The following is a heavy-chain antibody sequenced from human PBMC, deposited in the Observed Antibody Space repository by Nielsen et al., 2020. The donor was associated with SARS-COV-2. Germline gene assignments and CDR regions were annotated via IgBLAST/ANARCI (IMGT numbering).Heavy chain of an antibody. V-gene: IGHV4-31*02. D-gene: IGHD2-15*01. Sequence: RQAPGKGLERIGYIYYSGSTYYNPSLKSRVTISVDTSKNQFSLKLSSVTAADTAVYYCASQAVLLNCSGGSRYSGLYWGQGTLVTVSS. J-gene: IGHJ4*02. CDR3: ASQAVLLNCSGGSRYSGLY. CDR2: IYYSGST.